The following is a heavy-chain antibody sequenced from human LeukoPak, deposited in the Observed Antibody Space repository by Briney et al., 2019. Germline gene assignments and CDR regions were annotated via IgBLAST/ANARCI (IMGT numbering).Heavy chain of an antibody. CDR2: IYTSGST. CDR3: ARDKLRFLEWLSVLEEFDP. J-gene: IGHJ5*02. Sequence: SETLSLTCTVSGGSISSYYWSWIRQPAGKGLEWIGRIYTSGSTNYNPSLKSRVTMSVDTSKNQFSLKLSSVTAADTAVYYCARDKLRFLEWLSVLEEFDPWGQGTLVTVSS. D-gene: IGHD3-3*01. CDR1: GGSISSYY. V-gene: IGHV4-4*07.